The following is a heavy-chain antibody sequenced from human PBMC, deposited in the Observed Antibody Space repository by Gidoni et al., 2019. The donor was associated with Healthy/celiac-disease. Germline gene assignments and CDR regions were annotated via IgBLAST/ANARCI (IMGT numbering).Heavy chain of an antibody. CDR1: GGSISSYY. CDR3: AREHSYYDILTGYYKGGYFDY. D-gene: IGHD3-9*01. CDR2: IYYSGST. J-gene: IGHJ4*02. V-gene: IGHV4-59*01. Sequence: QVQLQESGQGLVKPSETLSLTCTVSGGSISSYYWSWIRQHPGKGLEWIGYIYYSGSTNYNPSLKSRVTISVDTSKNQFSLKLSSVTAADTAVYYCAREHSYYDILTGYYKGGYFDYWGQGTLVTVSS.